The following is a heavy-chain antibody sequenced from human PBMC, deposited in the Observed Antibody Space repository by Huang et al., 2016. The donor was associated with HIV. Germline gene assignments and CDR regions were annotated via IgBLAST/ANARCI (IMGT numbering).Heavy chain of an antibody. V-gene: IGHV3-33*08. CDR3: ALKGDSSGWEYFRH. CDR2: IWYDGSNK. J-gene: IGHJ1*01. CDR1: GFTFSSYG. D-gene: IGHD6-19*01. Sequence: QVQLVESGGGVVQPGRSLRLSCAASGFTFSSYGRHWVRPAPGKGLSWVAVIWYDGSNKYYAYSVKGRFTISRDNSKNTLYLQMNSLKTEDTAVYYCALKGDSSGWEYFRHWGQGTLVTVSS.